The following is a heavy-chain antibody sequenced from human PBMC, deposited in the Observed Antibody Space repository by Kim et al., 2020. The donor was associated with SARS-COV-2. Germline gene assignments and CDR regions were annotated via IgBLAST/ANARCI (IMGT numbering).Heavy chain of an antibody. J-gene: IGHJ3*02. D-gene: IGHD3-22*01. CDR3: ARLYYYDSSGSDAFDI. CDR1: GYSFTSYW. Sequence: GESLKISCKGSGYSFTSYWISWVRQMPGKGLECMGRFDPSDSYTNYSPSFQGHVTISADKSISTAYLQWSSLKASDTAMYYCARLYYYDSSGSDAFDIWGQGTMVTVSS. CDR2: FDPSDSYT. V-gene: IGHV5-10-1*01.